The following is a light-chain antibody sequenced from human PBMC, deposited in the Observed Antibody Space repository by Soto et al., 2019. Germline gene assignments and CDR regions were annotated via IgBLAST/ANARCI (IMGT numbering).Light chain of an antibody. CDR1: QMIARW. CDR2: DAT. Sequence: IQMTPSPSTLSASVGDTVTLTCRSSQMIARWLAWYQQKPGTAPRLIIYDATSLQSGVPSRFNASASGTDVTLTISSLHPDDFATYYCLQYNTFPHAFVHGTKREI. CDR3: LQYNTFPHA. V-gene: IGKV1-5*01. J-gene: IGKJ2*01.